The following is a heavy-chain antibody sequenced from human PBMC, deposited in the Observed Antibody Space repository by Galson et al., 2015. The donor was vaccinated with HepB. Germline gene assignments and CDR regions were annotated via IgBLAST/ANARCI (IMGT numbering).Heavy chain of an antibody. CDR1: GFTFSIYA. Sequence: SLRLSCAASGFTFSIYAMSWVRQAPGKGLEWVSAISGRGGGTYYADSVKGRFTISRDNSKNTLYLQMNSLRAEDTALYYCARDVAGSDPHYGYFDLWGRGTLVTVSS. D-gene: IGHD2-21*02. CDR3: ARDVAGSDPHYGYFDL. V-gene: IGHV3-23*01. CDR2: ISGRGGGT. J-gene: IGHJ2*01.